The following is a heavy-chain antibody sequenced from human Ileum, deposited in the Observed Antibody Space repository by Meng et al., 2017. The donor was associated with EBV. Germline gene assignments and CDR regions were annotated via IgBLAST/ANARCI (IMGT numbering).Heavy chain of an antibody. CDR2: ISADSGNT. CDR1: GYTFTSYG. D-gene: IGHD2-15*01. CDR3: ARPGYCSGGSCYLGHAEYFQY. Sequence: VRLVQSGAEVKKPGGSVNVSCKASGYTFTSYGISWVRQAPGRGLEWMGWISADSGNTNYAQKLQGRVTMTTDTSTSTAYMELRSLRSDDTAVYYCARPGYCSGGSCYLGHAEYFQYWGQGTLVTVSS. J-gene: IGHJ1*01. V-gene: IGHV1-18*01.